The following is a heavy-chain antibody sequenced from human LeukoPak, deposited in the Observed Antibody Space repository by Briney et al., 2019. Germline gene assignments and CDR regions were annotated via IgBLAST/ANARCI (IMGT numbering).Heavy chain of an antibody. V-gene: IGHV4-61*01. D-gene: IGHD2-15*01. J-gene: IGHJ4*02. CDR3: ARGQDKTKDFDY. Sequence: SETLSLTCTVSGGFISSSTYYWSWIRQPPGKGLEWIGYIYYSGSTNYNPSLKSRVTISVDTSKNQFSLKLSSVTAADTAVYYCARGQDKTKDFDYWGQGTLVTVSS. CDR2: IYYSGST. CDR1: GGFISSSTYY.